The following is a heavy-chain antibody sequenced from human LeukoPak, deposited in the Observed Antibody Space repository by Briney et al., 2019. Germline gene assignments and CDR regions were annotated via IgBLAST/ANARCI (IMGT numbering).Heavy chain of an antibody. V-gene: IGHV1-8*01. CDR2: MDPGNGIT. CDR1: GYPFNSYH. J-gene: IGHJ6*02. CDR3: ARVVDTAMVSYYYYGMDV. Sequence: ASVKVSCKASGYPFNSYHINWVRQATGQGLEWMGWMDPGNGITGYAQKFQGRVTMTRNTSISTAYMELSSLRSEDTAVYYCARVVDTAMVSYYYYGMDVWGQGTTVTVSS. D-gene: IGHD5-18*01.